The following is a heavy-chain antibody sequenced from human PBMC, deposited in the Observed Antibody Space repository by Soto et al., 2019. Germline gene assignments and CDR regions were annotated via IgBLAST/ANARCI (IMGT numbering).Heavy chain of an antibody. V-gene: IGHV3-23*01. D-gene: IGHD6-6*01. CDR3: AKDLGRSSSRGVDY. CDR1: GFMFSGYA. J-gene: IGHJ4*02. Sequence: GGALRLSCAASGFMFSGYAMSWVRQAPGKGLEWVSAITATGTTDTYYADSVKGRFTISRDNSKNTLNLQMNSLRAEDSAVYYCAKDLGRSSSRGVDYWGQGTLVTVSS. CDR2: ITATGTTDT.